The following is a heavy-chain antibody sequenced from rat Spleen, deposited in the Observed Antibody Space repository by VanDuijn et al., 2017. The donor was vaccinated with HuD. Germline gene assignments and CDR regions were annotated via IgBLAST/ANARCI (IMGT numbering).Heavy chain of an antibody. CDR1: GFIFSNYG. CDR3: ARHDNNLAWHWYFDF. V-gene: IGHV5S13*01. J-gene: IGHJ1*01. D-gene: IGHD1-10*01. CDR2: ISSGGGGT. Sequence: EVQLEESGGGLVQPGRSLKLSCVASGFIFSNYGMAWVRQAPKKGLEWVASISSGGGGTYYPDSVKGRFTISRDNAKSTLYLQMDSLRSEDTASYYCARHDNNLAWHWYFDFWGPGTMVTVSS.